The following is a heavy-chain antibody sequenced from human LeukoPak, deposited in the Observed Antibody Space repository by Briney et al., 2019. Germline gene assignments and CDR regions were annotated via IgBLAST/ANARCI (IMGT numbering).Heavy chain of an antibody. V-gene: IGHV3-21*04. J-gene: IGHJ4*02. D-gene: IGHD2-2*01. Sequence: PGGSLRLSCSASGFTFSSYSMNWVRQAPGKGLEWVSSITSSSSYIFYADSVKGRFTISRDNAKNALYLQMNSLRAEDTAVYYCAKDLARPIPSGFDYWGQGTLVTVSS. CDR1: GFTFSSYS. CDR3: AKDLARPIPSGFDY. CDR2: ITSSSSYI.